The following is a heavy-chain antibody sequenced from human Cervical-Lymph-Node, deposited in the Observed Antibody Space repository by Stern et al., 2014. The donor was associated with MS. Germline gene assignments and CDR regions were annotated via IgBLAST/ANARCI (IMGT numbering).Heavy chain of an antibody. D-gene: IGHD5-12*01. V-gene: IGHV3-23*04. Sequence: EVQLVESGGGLVQPGGSLRLSCSASGFPFSNYFMNWVRQPPGKGLEWVSAISDGGDSTYYADSVKGRFTISRDNSKNTLYLQMNSLRAEDTAVYYCAKRSGYESLDYWGQGTLATVSS. CDR3: AKRSGYESLDY. CDR2: ISDGGDST. J-gene: IGHJ4*02. CDR1: GFPFSNYF.